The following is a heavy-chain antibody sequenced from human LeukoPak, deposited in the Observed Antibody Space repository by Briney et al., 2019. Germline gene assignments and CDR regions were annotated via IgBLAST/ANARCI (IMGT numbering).Heavy chain of an antibody. CDR1: GFTFSHYG. J-gene: IGHJ6*02. CDR3: VKDRGGSPFYGMDV. D-gene: IGHD1-26*01. V-gene: IGHV3-30*18. CDR2: MSYDGNRK. Sequence: GTSLRLSCAATGFTFSHYGIHWVRQAPGKGLEWVAVMSYDGNRKLYADSVKGRFTVSRDNSRNTLYLPMNSLRAEDTAVYYCVKDRGGSPFYGMDVWGQGTTVTVSS.